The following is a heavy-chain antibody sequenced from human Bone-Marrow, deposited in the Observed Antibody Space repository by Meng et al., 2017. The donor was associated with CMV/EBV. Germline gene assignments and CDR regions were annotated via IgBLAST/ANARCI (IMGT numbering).Heavy chain of an antibody. CDR1: GFTFSSYW. J-gene: IGHJ6*02. CDR2: IKQDGSEK. D-gene: IGHD3-9*01. Sequence: GESLKISCAASGFTFSSYWMSWVRQAPGKGLEWVANIKQDGSEKYYVDSVKGRFTISRDNAKNSLYLQMNSLRAEDTAVYYCARDLGYFDSHYYYGMDVWGQGTTVTVSS. V-gene: IGHV3-7*01. CDR3: ARDLGYFDSHYYYGMDV.